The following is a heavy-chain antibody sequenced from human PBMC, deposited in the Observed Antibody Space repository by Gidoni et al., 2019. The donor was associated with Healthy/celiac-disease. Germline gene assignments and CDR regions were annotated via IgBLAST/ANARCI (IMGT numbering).Heavy chain of an antibody. J-gene: IGHJ3*02. CDR3: ARDSPYYDILTGYWEGAYQDAFDI. CDR2: ISAYNGNT. CDR1: GYTFTSYG. Sequence: QVQLVQSGAEVKKPGASVKVSCKAAGYTFTSYGISWVRKAPGQGLEWMGWISAYNGNTNYAQKLQGRVTMTTDTSTSTAYMELRSLRSDDTAVYYCARDSPYYDILTGYWEGAYQDAFDIWGQGTMVTVSS. D-gene: IGHD3-9*01. V-gene: IGHV1-18*01.